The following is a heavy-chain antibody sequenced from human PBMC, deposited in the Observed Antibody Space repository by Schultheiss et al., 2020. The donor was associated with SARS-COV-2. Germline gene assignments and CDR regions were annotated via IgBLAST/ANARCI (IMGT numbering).Heavy chain of an antibody. CDR3: ARDAVYYYGSGSWDWFDP. V-gene: IGHV4-59*01. Sequence: SQTLSLTCTVSGGSISSYYWSWIRQPAGKGLEWIGSIYYSGSTYYNPSLKSRVTISVDTSKNQFSLKLSSVTAADTAVYYCARDAVYYYGSGSWDWFDPWGQGTLVTVSS. CDR1: GGSISSYY. CDR2: IYYSGST. J-gene: IGHJ5*02. D-gene: IGHD3-10*01.